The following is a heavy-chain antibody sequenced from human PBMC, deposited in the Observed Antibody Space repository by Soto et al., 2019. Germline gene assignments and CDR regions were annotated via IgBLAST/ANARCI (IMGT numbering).Heavy chain of an antibody. Sequence: PGGSLRLSCAASGFTFSRHWMHWVRQVPGKGLMWVSRIDYEGKIIGYEASVAGRFTISRDNVKNILYLQMNSLRAEDTAVYYCARNNWGIDYWGQGVLVTVSS. V-gene: IGHV3-74*01. CDR1: GFTFSRHW. J-gene: IGHJ4*02. CDR3: ARNNWGIDY. CDR2: IDYEGKII. D-gene: IGHD3-16*01.